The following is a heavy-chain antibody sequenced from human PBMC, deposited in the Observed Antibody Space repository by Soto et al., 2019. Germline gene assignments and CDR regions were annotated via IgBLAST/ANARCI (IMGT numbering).Heavy chain of an antibody. CDR2: SYYSVTT. D-gene: IGHD5-12*01. J-gene: IGHJ5*02. CDR3: TRRYNGDVSYFDL. V-gene: IGHV4-39*01. Sequence: PSETLSLTFTVSGASIRVNSYYWTWIRQPPGKGLEWIGSSYYSVTTYFNPSLKSRATISVDTSKNQFSLRLTSVTAADTAIYYCTRRYNGDVSYFDLWGPGALVTVSS. CDR1: GASIRVNSYY.